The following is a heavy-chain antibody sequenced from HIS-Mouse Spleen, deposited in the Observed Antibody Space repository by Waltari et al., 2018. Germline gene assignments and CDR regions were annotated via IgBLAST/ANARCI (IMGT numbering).Heavy chain of an antibody. CDR1: GYTFTSYD. Sequence: QVQLVQSGAEGKKPGASVKVSCKASGYTFTSYDINWVRQATGQGLEWLEWMNPNSGNTGYEQKFQGRVTMTRNTSISTAYMELSSLRSEDTAVYYCARTSGYDKGTYDYWGQGTLVTVSS. CDR3: ARTSGYDKGTYDY. J-gene: IGHJ4*02. D-gene: IGHD5-12*01. V-gene: IGHV1-8*01. CDR2: MNPNSGNT.